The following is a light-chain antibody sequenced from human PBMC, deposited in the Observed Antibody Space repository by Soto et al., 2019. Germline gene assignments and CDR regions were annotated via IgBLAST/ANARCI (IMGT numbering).Light chain of an antibody. CDR3: QQYNNWPRT. CDR2: GAS. V-gene: IGKV3-15*01. Sequence: IVMTQNQATLSVSPGERATLSCRASQSVSSNLAWYQQKPGQAPRLLIYGASTRATGIPARFSGSGSGTEFTLTISSLQSEDFAVYYCQQYNNWPRTFCQ. J-gene: IGKJ1*01. CDR1: QSVSSN.